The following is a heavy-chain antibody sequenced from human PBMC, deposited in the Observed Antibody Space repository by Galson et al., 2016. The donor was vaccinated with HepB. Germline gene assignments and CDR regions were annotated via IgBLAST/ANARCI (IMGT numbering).Heavy chain of an antibody. V-gene: IGHV4-34*01. J-gene: IGHJ4*02. CDR2: INHSGST. Sequence: SETLSLTCEISNGSFSGYFWSWIRQIPGKGLEWLGEINHSGSTFYHPSSRGRVTLSVDTSKSQFSLRLTSVSAADAAVYYCARGGTLYLRYWGQGTLITVSS. CDR3: ARGGTLYLRY. CDR1: NGSFSGYF. D-gene: IGHD2-15*01.